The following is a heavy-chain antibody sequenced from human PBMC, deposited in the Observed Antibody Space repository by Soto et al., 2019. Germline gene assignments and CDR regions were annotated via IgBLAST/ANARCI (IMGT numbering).Heavy chain of an antibody. V-gene: IGHV4-31*03. J-gene: IGHJ6*02. D-gene: IGHD3-10*01. CDR2: IYYSGNT. CDR1: GGSIISGDDY. Sequence: LSLTCSVSGGSIISGDDYWSWIRQRPGKGLEWIGYIYYSGNTYYNPSLKSRVTISLDTSKNQFSLKLSSVTAADTDVYYCARVVRGFLIDHGTDVWGQGTTVAVSS. CDR3: ARVVRGFLIDHGTDV.